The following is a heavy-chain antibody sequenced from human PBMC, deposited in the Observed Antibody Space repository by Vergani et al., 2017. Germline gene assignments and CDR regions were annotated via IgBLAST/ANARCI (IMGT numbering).Heavy chain of an antibody. D-gene: IGHD3-16*02. CDR3: ARASLRALVGYYYYMDV. Sequence: QVQLQESGPGLVKPPGTLSLTCAVSGGSITNGGFSWNWIRQPPGKGPEWIGYIFPSGNSDYNPSLKNRVSISLDKSKNQFSLWVNSVTAADTAVYFCARASLRALVGYYYYMDVWGKGKTVVVSS. CDR1: GGSITNGGFS. CDR2: IFPSGNS. J-gene: IGHJ6*03. V-gene: IGHV4-30-2*01.